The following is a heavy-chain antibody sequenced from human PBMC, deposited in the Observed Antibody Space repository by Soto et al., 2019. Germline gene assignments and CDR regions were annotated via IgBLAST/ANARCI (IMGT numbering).Heavy chain of an antibody. CDR3: ARPGSFDS. D-gene: IGHD1-1*01. Sequence: DVQLVESGGGLVQPGGSLKLSCTTTGFTFTGSAIHWVRQAPGKGLEWIGRIRNKANNYATAYPASVTGRFTISRDDSKSTAYLEMNSLKTEDTAMYYCARPGSFDSWGQGALVTVSS. CDR1: GFTFTGSA. J-gene: IGHJ4*02. CDR2: IRNKANNYAT. V-gene: IGHV3-73*01.